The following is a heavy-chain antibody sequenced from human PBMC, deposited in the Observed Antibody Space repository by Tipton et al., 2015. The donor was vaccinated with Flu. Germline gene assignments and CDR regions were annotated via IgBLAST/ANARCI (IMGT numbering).Heavy chain of an antibody. CDR3: ARGRNTVTTWAYYYYYYMDV. Sequence: TLSLTCAVYGGSFSGYYWSWIRQPPGKGLEWIGEINHSGSTNYNPSLKSRVTISVDTSKNQFSLKLSSVTAADTAVYYCARGRNTVTTWAYYYYYYMDVWGKGTTVTVSS. CDR1: GGSFSGYY. CDR2: INHSGST. J-gene: IGHJ6*03. D-gene: IGHD4-11*01. V-gene: IGHV4-34*01.